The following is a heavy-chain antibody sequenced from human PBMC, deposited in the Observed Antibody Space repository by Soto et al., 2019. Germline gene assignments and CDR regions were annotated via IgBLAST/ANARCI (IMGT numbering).Heavy chain of an antibody. CDR2: IKQDGSEK. Sequence: GGSLRLSCAASGFTFSSYWMSWVRQAPGKGLEWVANIKQDGSEKYYVDSVKGRFTISRDNAKNSLYLQMNSLRAEDTAVYYCARVHCSSTSCLSLHDYYYYYMDVWGKGTTVTVSS. J-gene: IGHJ6*03. V-gene: IGHV3-7*01. CDR3: ARVHCSSTSCLSLHDYYYYYMDV. D-gene: IGHD2-2*01. CDR1: GFTFSSYW.